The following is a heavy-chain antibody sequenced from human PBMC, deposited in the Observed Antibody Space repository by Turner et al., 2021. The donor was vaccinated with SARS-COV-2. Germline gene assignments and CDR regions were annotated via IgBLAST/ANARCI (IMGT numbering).Heavy chain of an antibody. Sequence: QVRLQESGPGLLKPSQILSLTCTVSGGSISSGAYYWSWIRQHPGKGLEWIGYIYYSGTTYYNPSLESRVTISLDTSKNQFSLNLSSVTAADTAVYYCARTGSYGAAGDYWGQGTLVTVSS. CDR2: IYYSGTT. CDR3: ARTGSYGAAGDY. CDR1: GGSISSGAYY. D-gene: IGHD3-10*01. V-gene: IGHV4-31*03. J-gene: IGHJ4*02.